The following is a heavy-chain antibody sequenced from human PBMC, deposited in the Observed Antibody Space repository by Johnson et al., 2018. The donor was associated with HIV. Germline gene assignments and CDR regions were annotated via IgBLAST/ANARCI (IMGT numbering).Heavy chain of an antibody. CDR1: GFTFDDYA. Sequence: VQLVESGGGLVQPGRSLRLSCAASGFTFDDYAMHWVRQAPGKGLEWVSGISWNSGSIGYADSVKGRFTISRDNAKNSLILQMNSLREEDTAVYYCARRTVTALFDIWGQGTLVTFSS. D-gene: IGHD4-17*01. CDR3: ARRTVTALFDI. CDR2: ISWNSGSI. J-gene: IGHJ3*02. V-gene: IGHV3-9*01.